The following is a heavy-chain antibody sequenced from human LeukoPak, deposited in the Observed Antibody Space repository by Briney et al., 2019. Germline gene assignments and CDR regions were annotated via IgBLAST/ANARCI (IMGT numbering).Heavy chain of an antibody. Sequence: PGGSLRLSCAVSGFSFRSYWMHWVRQAPGKGLVWVSCINTDGSATNYADSVKGRFTISRDISTDTLWLQMDSLRTEDTAVYYCAKGPLRGTAAAIDYWGQGTLVTVSS. CDR1: GFSFRSYW. CDR3: AKGPLRGTAAAIDY. J-gene: IGHJ4*02. D-gene: IGHD2-2*01. V-gene: IGHV3-74*01. CDR2: INTDGSAT.